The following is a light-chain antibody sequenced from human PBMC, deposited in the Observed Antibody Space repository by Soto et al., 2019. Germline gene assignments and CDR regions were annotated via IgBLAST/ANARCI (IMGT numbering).Light chain of an antibody. Sequence: EIVLTQSPGTLSLSPGERATLSCRASQTVSSSYLAWYQQKSGQAPRLLIYDASSRATGIPDRFSGSGSGTDFTLTISRLEPEDLAVYYCQQYGSSPLTFGPGTKVDIK. CDR1: QTVSSSY. CDR3: QQYGSSPLT. V-gene: IGKV3-20*01. J-gene: IGKJ3*01. CDR2: DAS.